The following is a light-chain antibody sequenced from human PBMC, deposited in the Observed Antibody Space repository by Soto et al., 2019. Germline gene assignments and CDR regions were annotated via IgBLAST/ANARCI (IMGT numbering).Light chain of an antibody. Sequence: DIQMTQSPSSLSASVGDRVTITCRASQSISSYLNWYQQKPGKAPKLLIYAASSLQSGVPSRFSGTGSGTDFTLTISSLQPEAFANYYCQQSYSTPPYTIGQGTKLEIK. CDR2: AAS. CDR3: QQSYSTPPYT. CDR1: QSISSY. J-gene: IGKJ2*01. V-gene: IGKV1-39*01.